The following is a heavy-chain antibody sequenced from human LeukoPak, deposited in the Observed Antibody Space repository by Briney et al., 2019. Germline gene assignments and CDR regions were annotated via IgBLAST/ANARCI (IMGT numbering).Heavy chain of an antibody. CDR1: GYTFTGYY. CDR2: INPNSGGT. J-gene: IGHJ4*02. V-gene: IGHV1-2*02. Sequence: ASVKVSCKASGYTFTGYYMHWVRQAPGQGLEWMGWINPNSGGTNYAQKFQGRVTITRHTSISTAYMELSSLRSEDTAVYYCARGSEPRYYDSSTLDFWGQGTLVTVSS. CDR3: ARGSEPRYYDSSTLDF. D-gene: IGHD3-22*01.